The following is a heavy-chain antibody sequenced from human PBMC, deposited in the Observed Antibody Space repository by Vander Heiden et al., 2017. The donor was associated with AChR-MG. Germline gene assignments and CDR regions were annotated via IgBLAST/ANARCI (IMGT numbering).Heavy chain of an antibody. D-gene: IGHD3-10*01. J-gene: IGHJ4*02. V-gene: IGHV3-48*02. CDR3: ARDHGSWPCDF. Sequence: DVKLVESGGGLVQPGGSLRLSCTTSGFIFRSYAFNWVRQVPGKGLEWIAYIRSGSTAVYYVDSVKGRFTISRDDANNSLYLQMNNLTDDDTAVYYCARDHGSWPCDFWGQGTLVTVSS. CDR1: GFIFRSYA. CDR2: IRSGSTAV.